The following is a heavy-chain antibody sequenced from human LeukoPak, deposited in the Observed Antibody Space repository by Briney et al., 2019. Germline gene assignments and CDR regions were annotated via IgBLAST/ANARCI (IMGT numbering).Heavy chain of an antibody. Sequence: PSETLSLTCAVYGGSFSGYYWSWIRQPPGKGLERIGEINHSGSTNYNPSLKSRVTISVDTSKNQFSLKLSSVTAADTAVYYCARGDYYDSSGYYYFDYWGQGTLVTVSS. CDR1: GGSFSGYY. CDR3: ARGDYYDSSGYYYFDY. V-gene: IGHV4-34*01. CDR2: INHSGST. D-gene: IGHD3-22*01. J-gene: IGHJ4*02.